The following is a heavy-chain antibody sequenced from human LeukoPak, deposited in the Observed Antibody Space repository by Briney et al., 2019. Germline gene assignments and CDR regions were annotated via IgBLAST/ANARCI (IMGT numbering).Heavy chain of an antibody. CDR3: ARLTTRPGGIRPLIMDF. Sequence: SETLSLTCTASNASTSSGNWTWIRQPPGKGLEWIDNISYRGTTRYNPSLESRATISLATSRNQFSLKLTSMTAADTAVYYCARLTTRPGGIRPLIMDFWGQGTLVTVSS. V-gene: IGHV4-59*13. CDR2: ISYRGTT. CDR1: NASTSSGN. J-gene: IGHJ4*02. D-gene: IGHD3-10*01.